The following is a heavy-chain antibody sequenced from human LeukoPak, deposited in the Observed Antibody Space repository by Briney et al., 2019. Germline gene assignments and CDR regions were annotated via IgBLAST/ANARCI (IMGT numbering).Heavy chain of an antibody. J-gene: IGHJ5*02. CDR3: ARGPSFPNWFDP. V-gene: IGHV1-3*01. CDR2: INAGNGNT. CDR1: GYTFTSYA. Sequence: ASVKVSCKASGYTFTSYAMHWVRQAPGQRLEWMGWINAGNGNTKYSQKFQGRVTITRDTSASTAYMELSSLRSEDTAVYYCARGPSFPNWFDPWGQGTLVTVSS. D-gene: IGHD3-16*02.